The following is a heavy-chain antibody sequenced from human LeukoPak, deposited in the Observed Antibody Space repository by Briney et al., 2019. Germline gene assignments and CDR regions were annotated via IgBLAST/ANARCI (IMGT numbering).Heavy chain of an antibody. D-gene: IGHD3-22*01. CDR3: ARDRRSNTMIVALSAFDI. CDR1: GYTFTSYG. V-gene: IGHV1-18*01. Sequence: GASVKVSCKASGYTFTSYGISWVRQAPGQGLEWMGWISAYNGNTNYAQKLQGRVTMTTDISTSTAYMELRSLRSDDTAVYYCARDRRSNTMIVALSAFDIWGQGTMVTVSS. J-gene: IGHJ3*02. CDR2: ISAYNGNT.